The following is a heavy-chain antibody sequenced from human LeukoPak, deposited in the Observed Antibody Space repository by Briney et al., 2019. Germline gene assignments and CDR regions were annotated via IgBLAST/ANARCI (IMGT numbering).Heavy chain of an antibody. D-gene: IGHD5-18*01. J-gene: IGHJ4*02. CDR3: ARGAVDTAMVTLFDY. Sequence: GASVKVSFKASGYTFTICGISWVRQAPGQGLEWMGWISAYNGNTNYAQKLQGRVTMTTDTSTSTAYMELRSLRSDDTAVYYCARGAVDTAMVTLFDYWGQGTLVTVSS. V-gene: IGHV1-18*01. CDR1: GYTFTICG. CDR2: ISAYNGNT.